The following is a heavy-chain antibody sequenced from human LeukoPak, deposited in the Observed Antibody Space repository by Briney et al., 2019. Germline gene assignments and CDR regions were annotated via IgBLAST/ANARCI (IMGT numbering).Heavy chain of an antibody. CDR3: ARHSSSSSWSPFDY. D-gene: IGHD6-13*01. CDR1: GGSFSGYY. Sequence: PSETLSLTCAVYGGSFSGYYWSWIRQPPGKGLEWIGEINHSGSTNYNPSLKSRVTISVDTSKNQFSLKLSSVTAADTAVYYCARHSSSSSWSPFDYWGQGNLVTVSS. CDR2: INHSGST. V-gene: IGHV4-34*01. J-gene: IGHJ4*02.